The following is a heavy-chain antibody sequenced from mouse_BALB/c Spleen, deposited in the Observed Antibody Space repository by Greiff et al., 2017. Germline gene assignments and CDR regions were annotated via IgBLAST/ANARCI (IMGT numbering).Heavy chain of an antibody. CDR1: GFTFSSFG. CDR2: ISSGSSTI. CDR3: ARDSGSSSFAY. Sequence: EVQRVESGGGLVQPGGSRKLSCAASGFTFSSFGMHWVRQAPEKGLEWVAYISSGSSTIYYADTVKGRFTISRDNPKNTLFLQMTSLRSEDTAMYYCARDSGSSSFAYWGQGTLVTVSA. V-gene: IGHV5-17*02. D-gene: IGHD1-1*01. J-gene: IGHJ3*01.